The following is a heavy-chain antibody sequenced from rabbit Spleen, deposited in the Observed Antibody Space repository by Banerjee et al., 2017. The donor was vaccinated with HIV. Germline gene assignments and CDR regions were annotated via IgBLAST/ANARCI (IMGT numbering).Heavy chain of an antibody. CDR3: ARDLVGVISWNFYL. CDR1: GFSFSFKDV. V-gene: IGHV1S45*01. D-gene: IGHD2-1*01. CDR2: INTITGTA. Sequence: QLVESGGGLVKPEGSLTLTCKASGFSFSFKDVMCWVRQAPGKGLEWIACINTITGTAVYATWAKGRFTISKTSSTTVALQMTSLTAADRATYFCARDLVGVISWNFYLWGQGTLVTVS. J-gene: IGHJ4*01.